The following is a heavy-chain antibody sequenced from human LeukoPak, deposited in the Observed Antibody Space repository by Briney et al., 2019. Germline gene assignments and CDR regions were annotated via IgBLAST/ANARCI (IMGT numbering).Heavy chain of an antibody. CDR1: GFTFSSYA. D-gene: IGHD6-19*01. CDR2: ISGSGGST. V-gene: IGHV3-23*01. J-gene: IGHJ4*02. CDR3: AKYGYSSGWYEGPFDY. Sequence: GGSLRLSCAASGFTFSSYAMSWVRQAPGKGLEWVSAISGSGGSTYYADSVKGRFTISRDNSKNTLYLQMNSLRAEDTAAYYCAKYGYSSGWYEGPFDYWGQGTLVTVSS.